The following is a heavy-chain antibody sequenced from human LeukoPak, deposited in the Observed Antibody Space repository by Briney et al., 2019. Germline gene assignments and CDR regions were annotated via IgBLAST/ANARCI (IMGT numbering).Heavy chain of an antibody. V-gene: IGHV3-11*01. J-gene: IGHJ4*02. CDR2: ISRTGTII. D-gene: IGHD3-22*01. CDR1: GFSFSDYY. CDR3: ARDMGVTMIVVFDY. Sequence: PGGSLRLSCAASGFSFSDYYMGWIRQAPGKGLDWISCISRTGTIIYYADSVKGRFIISRDNAKNSLSLQMNSLRAEDTAVYYCARDMGVTMIVVFDYWGQGTLVTASS.